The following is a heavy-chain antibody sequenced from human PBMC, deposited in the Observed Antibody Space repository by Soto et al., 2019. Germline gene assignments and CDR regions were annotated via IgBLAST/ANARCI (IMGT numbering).Heavy chain of an antibody. D-gene: IGHD2-21*02. Sequence: VQLVQSGAEVKKTGSSVKVSCMASGGTFNKFAFSWVRQAPGQGFEWMGGIIPVFRSANYAQRFRGRITITADEYTSTVYLHLNDLRSDDTAVYYCARRYCASDNCPLFYYFVDLWGLGTTVTVSS. CDR1: GGTFNKFA. CDR3: ARRYCASDNCPLFYYFVDL. CDR2: IIPVFRSA. J-gene: IGHJ6*02. V-gene: IGHV1-69*01.